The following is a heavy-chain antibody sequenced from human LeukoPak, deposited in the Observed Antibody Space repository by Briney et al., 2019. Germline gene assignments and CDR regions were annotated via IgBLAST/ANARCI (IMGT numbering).Heavy chain of an antibody. CDR3: AKDGESGSYPDY. V-gene: IGHV3-23*01. D-gene: IGHD1-26*01. Sequence: GGSLRLSCTASGFTFSSYAMSWVRQAPGKGLEWVSAISGSGGSTYSADSVKGRFTISRDNSKNTLYLQMNSLGAEDSAVYYCAKDGESGSYPDYWAREPWSPSPQ. CDR1: GFTFSSYA. J-gene: IGHJ4*02. CDR2: ISGSGGST.